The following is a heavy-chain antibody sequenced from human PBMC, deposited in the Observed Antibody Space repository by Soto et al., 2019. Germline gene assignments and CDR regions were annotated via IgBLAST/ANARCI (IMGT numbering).Heavy chain of an antibody. Sequence: QVQLQESGPGLVKPSETLSLTCTVSGGSISSWYWSWIRQPPGKGLEWIGYIYYSGSTNYNPSLKSRVTISVDTSKNQFSLKLSSVAAADTAVYYCARRYGSAIDYWGQGTLVTVSS. J-gene: IGHJ4*02. CDR1: GGSISSWY. V-gene: IGHV4-59*08. CDR2: IYYSGST. CDR3: ARRYGSAIDY. D-gene: IGHD1-26*01.